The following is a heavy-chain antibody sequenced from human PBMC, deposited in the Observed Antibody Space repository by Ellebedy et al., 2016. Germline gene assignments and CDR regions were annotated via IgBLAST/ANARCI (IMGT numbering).Heavy chain of an antibody. CDR3: ASRGDDLERWVGGMDV. V-gene: IGHV3-33*01. CDR2: MWYDGSST. J-gene: IGHJ6*02. CDR1: GFTFSNYA. Sequence: GGSLRLSCAASGFTFSNYAIHWVRQAPGKGLEWVAVMWYDGSSTYYIDSVKGRFAISRDNSKNTLYLQMNSLRAEDTAVYYCASRGDDLERWVGGMDVWGQGTTVTVSS. D-gene: IGHD2-21*01.